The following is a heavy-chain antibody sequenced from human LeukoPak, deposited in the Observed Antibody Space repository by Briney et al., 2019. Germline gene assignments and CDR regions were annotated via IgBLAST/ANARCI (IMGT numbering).Heavy chain of an antibody. V-gene: IGHV3-30*02. CDR2: IRYDGSNK. CDR1: RFTFSNYG. D-gene: IGHD3-10*01. Sequence: PGGSLRLSCAASRFTFSNYGMHWVRQAPGKGLEWVAFIRYDGSNKYYADSVKGRFTISRDNSKNTLYLQMNSLIPEDTAVYYCAKDVEILLWFGELPDYWGQGTLVTVSS. J-gene: IGHJ4*02. CDR3: AKDVEILLWFGELPDY.